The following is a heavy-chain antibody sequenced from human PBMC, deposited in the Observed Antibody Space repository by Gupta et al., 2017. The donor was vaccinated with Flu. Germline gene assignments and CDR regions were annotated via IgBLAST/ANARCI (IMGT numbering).Heavy chain of an antibody. J-gene: IGHJ4*02. CDR3: TIPGGYSSGWYDDY. Sequence: GKGLEWVGRIRSKANSYATAYAASVKGRFTISRDDSKNTAYLQMNSLKTEDTAVYYCTIPGGYSSGWYDDYWGQGTLVTVSS. D-gene: IGHD6-19*01. V-gene: IGHV3-73*01. CDR2: IRSKANSYAT.